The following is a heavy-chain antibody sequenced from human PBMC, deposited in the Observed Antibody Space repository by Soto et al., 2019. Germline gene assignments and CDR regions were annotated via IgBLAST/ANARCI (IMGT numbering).Heavy chain of an antibody. V-gene: IGHV1-69*01. D-gene: IGHD5-12*01. CDR1: GGTFRNHG. Sequence: QVQLVQSGAEVKKPGSSVKVSCKASGGTFRNHGISWLRQAPGQGLEWIGGFTPEFGTANYAPKLQGRVSITADESTTTASVALSNLRPEDTAVYFCARGVVSGFEFWYFDLWGRGTLITVSS. J-gene: IGHJ2*01. CDR3: ARGVVSGFEFWYFDL. CDR2: FTPEFGTA.